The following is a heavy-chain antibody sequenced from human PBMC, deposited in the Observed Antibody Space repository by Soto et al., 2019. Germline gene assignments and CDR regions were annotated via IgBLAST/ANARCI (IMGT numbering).Heavy chain of an antibody. Sequence: PSETLSLTCTVSGVSISSYYWSWIRQPPGKGLEWIGNIYYSGSTNYNPSLKSRVTISVDTSKNQFPLKLSSVTAADTAVYYCARVTWGAGGVLGEVDYWGQGTLVTVSS. V-gene: IGHV4-59*01. CDR2: IYYSGST. J-gene: IGHJ4*02. CDR3: ARVTWGAGGVLGEVDY. D-gene: IGHD3-16*01. CDR1: GVSISSYY.